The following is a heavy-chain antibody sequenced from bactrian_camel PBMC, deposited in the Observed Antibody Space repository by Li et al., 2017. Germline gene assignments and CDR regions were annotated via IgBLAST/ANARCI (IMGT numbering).Heavy chain of an antibody. Sequence: VQLVESGGGLVQPGGSLRLSCAASGFTFSNNIISWVRQHPGKELEWVSTINIGGGSITRYADSVKGRFTISGDNAKNTVYLLMNSLKPEDTAAYYCVKPNPDARGGFDHWGQGTQVTVS. J-gene: IGHJ4*01. CDR1: GFTFSNNI. V-gene: IGHV3S40*01. CDR3: VKPNPDARGGFDH. D-gene: IGHD1*01. CDR2: INIGGGSIT.